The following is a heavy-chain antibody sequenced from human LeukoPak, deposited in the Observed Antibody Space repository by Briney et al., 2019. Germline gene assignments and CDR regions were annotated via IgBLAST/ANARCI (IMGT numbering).Heavy chain of an antibody. Sequence: PGGSLRLSCAASGFTFSSYGMHWVRQAPGKGLEGVAFIRYDGSNKYYADSVKGRFTISRDNSKNTLYLQMNSLRAEDTAVYYCAKSGGYYDGSGYYNYWGQGTLVTVSS. J-gene: IGHJ4*02. CDR1: GFTFSSYG. D-gene: IGHD3-22*01. CDR2: IRYDGSNK. V-gene: IGHV3-30*02. CDR3: AKSGGYYDGSGYYNY.